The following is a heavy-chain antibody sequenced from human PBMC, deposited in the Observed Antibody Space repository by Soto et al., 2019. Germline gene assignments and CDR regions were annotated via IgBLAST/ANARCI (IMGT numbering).Heavy chain of an antibody. D-gene: IGHD3-22*01. V-gene: IGHV5-51*01. J-gene: IGHJ3*02. CDR2: MYPDDSDI. CDR3: ATAYVYDFENSNYYRDAFDM. CDR1: GYSFSFYW. Sequence: GESLKISCKASGYSFSFYWIGWVRRMPGKGLEWMAIMYPDDSDIRYSPSFEAHVTISADKSTSTAFLQWSRLKASDTATYYCATAYVYDFENSNYYRDAFDMWGQGTMVTV.